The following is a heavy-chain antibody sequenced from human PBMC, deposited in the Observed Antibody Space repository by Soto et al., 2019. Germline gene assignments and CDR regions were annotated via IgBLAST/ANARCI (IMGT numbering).Heavy chain of an antibody. CDR3: ANRLGSF. V-gene: IGHV4-34*01. CDR2: THHSGST. J-gene: IGHJ4*02. D-gene: IGHD3-16*01. Sequence: QVQLQQWGTGLLEPSETLSLTCAVYGGSFSTYYWAWIRQPPGKGLEWIGETHHSGSTTYSPSLMSRVSISIDTARNQFSLKLRAVTAADTGVYYCANRLGSFWGQGTLVTVSS. CDR1: GGSFSTYY.